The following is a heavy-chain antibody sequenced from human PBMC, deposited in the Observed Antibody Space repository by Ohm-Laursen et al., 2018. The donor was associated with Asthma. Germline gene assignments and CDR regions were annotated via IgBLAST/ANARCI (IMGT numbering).Heavy chain of an antibody. CDR1: GFTFGHYS. Sequence: SLRLSCAASGFTFGHYSMNWVRQAPGKGLEWVSDISKSTRSIKYADSVKGRFTISRDNAKNSLYLQMNSLRAEDTAVYYCSRDKPENEVNGYYYGMDVWGQGTTVTVSS. V-gene: IGHV3-48*01. CDR2: ISKSTRSI. D-gene: IGHD2-8*01. J-gene: IGHJ6*02. CDR3: SRDKPENEVNGYYYGMDV.